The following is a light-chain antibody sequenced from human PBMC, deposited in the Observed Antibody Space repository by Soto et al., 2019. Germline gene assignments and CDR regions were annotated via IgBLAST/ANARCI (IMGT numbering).Light chain of an antibody. CDR3: QQYGSSP. J-gene: IGKJ4*01. CDR1: QGISRS. V-gene: IGKV3-20*01. CDR2: GAS. Sequence: TQSPSSVSASVGDRVTITCQASQGISRSLAWYQQKPGQAPRLLIYGASSRATGIPDRFSGSGSGTDFTLTISRLEPEDFAVYYCQQYGSSPFGGGTKVDIK.